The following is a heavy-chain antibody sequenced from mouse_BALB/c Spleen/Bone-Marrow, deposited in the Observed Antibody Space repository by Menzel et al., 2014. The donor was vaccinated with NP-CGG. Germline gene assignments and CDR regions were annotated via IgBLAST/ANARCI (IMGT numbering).Heavy chain of an antibody. V-gene: IGHV1-14*01. D-gene: IGHD2-1*01. CDR3: ARGGNYWYFDV. CDR1: GYTFTSYL. J-gene: IGHJ1*01. CDR2: INPYNDGT. Sequence: VQLKESGPELVKPGASVKMPCKASGYTFTSYLIHWVKQKPGQGLEWIGYINPYNDGTRYNEKFKGKATLTSDKSSSTAYMELSSLTSEDSAVYYCARGGNYWYFDVWGAGTTVTVSS.